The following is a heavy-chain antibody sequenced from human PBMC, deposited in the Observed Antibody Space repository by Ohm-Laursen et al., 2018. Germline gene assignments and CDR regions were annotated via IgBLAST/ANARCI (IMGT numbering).Heavy chain of an antibody. CDR1: GGTFSSYA. CDR3: ARDRSPTPSIVVVPSAIYGLDV. V-gene: IGHV1-69*01. CDR2: IIPVFDTP. D-gene: IGHD2-2*01. Sequence: SSVKVSCKASGGTFSSYAISWVRQAPGQGLEWMGGIIPVFDTPKYAQRFQGRVTMTAGESPITAYMELSSLRSDDTAVYYCARDRSPTPSIVVVPSAIYGLDVWGQGTTVTVSS. J-gene: IGHJ6*02.